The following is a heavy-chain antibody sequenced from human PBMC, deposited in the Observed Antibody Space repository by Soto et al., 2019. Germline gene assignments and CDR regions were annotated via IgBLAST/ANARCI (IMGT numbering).Heavy chain of an antibody. CDR3: ATNYGSGSTHFDS. CDR1: GGTFNTHT. Sequence: QVPLVQSGAEVKKPGSSVKVSCTASGGTFNTHTFSWLRQAPGHGPEWMGRIIPMLGMSNFALKFQGRVTINADKSTSTVYMVLTSLKSEDTGVYYCATNYGSGSTHFDSWGQGTLVLVSS. CDR2: IIPMLGMS. D-gene: IGHD3-10*01. J-gene: IGHJ4*02. V-gene: IGHV1-69*02.